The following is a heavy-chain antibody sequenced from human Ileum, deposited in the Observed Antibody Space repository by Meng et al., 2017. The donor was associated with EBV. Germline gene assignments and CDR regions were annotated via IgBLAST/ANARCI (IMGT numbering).Heavy chain of an antibody. CDR3: ARNSESGSYIDY. J-gene: IGHJ4*02. Sequence: QGQLQESGPGLVKPSDTPSLTCAVSCYSTITTNWWGGILQPPGKGLEWIGHIYYRGTTYNNPSLKSRVTMSIDPSKNQFSLKLISVTAVDTAVYYCARNSESGSYIDYWGLGTLVTVSS. V-gene: IGHV4-28*01. D-gene: IGHD1-26*01. CDR2: IYYRGTT. CDR1: CYSTITTNW.